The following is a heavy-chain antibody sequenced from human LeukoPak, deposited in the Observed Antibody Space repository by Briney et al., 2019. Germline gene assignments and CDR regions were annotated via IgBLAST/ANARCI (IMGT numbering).Heavy chain of an antibody. V-gene: IGHV5-51*01. J-gene: IGHJ4*02. CDR3: ARQLGQLDYYFDY. D-gene: IGHD6-13*01. Sequence: GESLKISCKGSGYSFTSYWLGWVRQMPGKGLEWMGIIYPGDSDTRYSPSFQGQVTIPADKSISTAYPQWSSLKASDTAMYYCARQLGQLDYYFDYWGQGTLVTVSS. CDR1: GYSFTSYW. CDR2: IYPGDSDT.